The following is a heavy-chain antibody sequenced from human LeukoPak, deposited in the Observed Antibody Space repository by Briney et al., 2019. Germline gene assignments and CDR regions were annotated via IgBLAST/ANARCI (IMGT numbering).Heavy chain of an antibody. CDR3: ARRVPNEVITDYFDY. Sequence: GGSLRLSCVASGFSLSSYSMNWVRQAPGKGLEWNSFIHSSGAIIFYAESVKGRFTISRDNAKNSLFLQMNSLRAEDTAVYYCARRVPNEVITDYFDYWGPGTLVTVSS. CDR1: GFSLSSYS. CDR2: IHSSGAII. D-gene: IGHD3-16*01. J-gene: IGHJ4*02. V-gene: IGHV3-48*04.